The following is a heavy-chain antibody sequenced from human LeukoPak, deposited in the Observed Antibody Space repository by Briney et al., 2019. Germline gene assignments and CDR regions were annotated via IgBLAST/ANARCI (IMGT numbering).Heavy chain of an antibody. CDR1: GGSISSSSYY. D-gene: IGHD3-3*01. J-gene: IGHJ4*02. CDR2: IYYSGST. CDR3: ARATSNDYDFWSGYVH. Sequence: SETLSLTCTVSGGSISSSSYYWGWIRQPPGKGLEWIGSIYYSGSTYYNPSLKSRVTISVDTSKNQFSLKLSSVTAADTAVYYCARATSNDYDFWSGYVHWGQGTLVTVSS. V-gene: IGHV4-39*01.